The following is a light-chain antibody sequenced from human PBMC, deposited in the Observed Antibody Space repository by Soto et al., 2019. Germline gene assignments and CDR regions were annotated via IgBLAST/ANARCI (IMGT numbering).Light chain of an antibody. CDR1: SSDVGGSNY. CDR2: EVS. CDR3: NSYTNTSAGWV. V-gene: IGLV2-14*01. J-gene: IGLJ3*02. Sequence: QSVLTQPASVSGSPGQAITISCTGTSSDVGGSNYVSWYQQHPGKPPKLILFEVSHRTSRVPDRFSGSKSGNTASLAISRLQAEDEANYYCNSYTNTSAGWVFGGGTQLTVL.